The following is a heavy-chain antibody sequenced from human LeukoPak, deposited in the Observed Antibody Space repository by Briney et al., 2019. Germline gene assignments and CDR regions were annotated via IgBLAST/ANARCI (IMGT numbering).Heavy chain of an antibody. CDR3: ARGIKNYYGVDV. D-gene: IGHD2-15*01. Sequence: PGGSLRLSCAASGFTYSSYIMNWVRQAPGKGLEWVSSISSSSSYIYYADSVKGRFTISRDNAKNTVYLHMNSLRVEDAAVYYCARGIKNYYGVDVWGQGTTVTVSS. V-gene: IGHV3-21*01. J-gene: IGHJ6*02. CDR1: GFTYSSYI. CDR2: ISSSSSYI.